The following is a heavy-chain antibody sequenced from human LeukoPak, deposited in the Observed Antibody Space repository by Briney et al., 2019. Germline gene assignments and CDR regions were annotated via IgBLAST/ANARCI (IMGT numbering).Heavy chain of an antibody. J-gene: IGHJ4*02. Sequence: GGSLRLSCAASGFTVSSNYMSWVRQAPGKGLEWVSVIYSGGSTYYADSVKGRFTISRDNSKNTLYLQMNSLRAEDTAVYYCARDRDYYDSSGPSAVSDYWGQGTLVTVSS. D-gene: IGHD3-22*01. CDR3: ARDRDYYDSSGPSAVSDY. V-gene: IGHV3-53*01. CDR2: IYSGGST. CDR1: GFTVSSNY.